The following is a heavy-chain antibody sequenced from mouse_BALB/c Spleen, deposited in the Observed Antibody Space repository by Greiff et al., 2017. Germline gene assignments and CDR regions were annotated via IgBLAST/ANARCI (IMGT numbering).Heavy chain of an antibody. CDR3: ASPSMITNYAMDY. D-gene: IGHD2-4*01. J-gene: IGHJ4*01. V-gene: IGHV5-9-3*01. Sequence: EVKLMESGGGLVKPGGSLKLSCAASGFTFSSYAMSWVRQTPEKRLEWVATISSGGSYTYYPDSVKGRFTISRDNAKNTLYLQMSSLRSEDTAMYYCASPSMITNYAMDYWGQGTSVTVSS. CDR1: GFTFSSYA. CDR2: ISSGGSYT.